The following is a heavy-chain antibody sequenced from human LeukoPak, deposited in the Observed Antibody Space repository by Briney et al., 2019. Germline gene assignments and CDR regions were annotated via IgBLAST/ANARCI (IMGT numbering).Heavy chain of an antibody. V-gene: IGHV3-30*18. D-gene: IGHD1-26*01. CDR1: GFTFSSYG. CDR2: ISYDGSNK. CDR3: AKDLYRIVRVTRDTFDI. Sequence: PGGSLRLSCAASGFTFSSYGIHWVRQAPGKGLEWVAVISYDGSNKYYADSVKGRFTISRDNSKNTLYLQMNSLRAEDTAVYYCAKDLYRIVRVTRDTFDIWGQGTMVTV. J-gene: IGHJ3*02.